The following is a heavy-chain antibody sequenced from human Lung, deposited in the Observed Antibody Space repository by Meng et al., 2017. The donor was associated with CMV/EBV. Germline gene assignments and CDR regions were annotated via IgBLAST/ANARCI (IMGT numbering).Heavy chain of an antibody. CDR3: ARGQVQCSTINCHDYRFSGMDV. D-gene: IGHD2/OR15-2a*01. V-gene: IGHV1-8*01. Sequence: SVKVSCXASGYTFSYYDIIWVRQASGQGLEWVGWMNPNRGNTAYAQKFQGRVTMTRDTSTSIAYMELSSLRSGDTAVYYCARGQVQCSTINCHDYRFSGMDVWGQGTTVTVSS. J-gene: IGHJ6*02. CDR2: MNPNRGNT. CDR1: GYTFSYYD.